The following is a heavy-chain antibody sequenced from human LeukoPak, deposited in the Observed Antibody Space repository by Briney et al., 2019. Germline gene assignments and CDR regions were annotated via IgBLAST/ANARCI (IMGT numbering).Heavy chain of an antibody. CDR1: GGSISSYY. CDR3: ARDQDAAKYYNYGMDA. J-gene: IGHJ6*02. D-gene: IGHD2-15*01. CDR2: IYYTGST. Sequence: SETLSLTCTVSGGSISSYYWSWIRQPPGKGLEWIGYIYYTGSTNYNPSLKSRVTISVDTSKNQFSLKLRSVTAADTAVYYCARDQDAAKYYNYGMDAWGQGTTVTVSS. V-gene: IGHV4-59*01.